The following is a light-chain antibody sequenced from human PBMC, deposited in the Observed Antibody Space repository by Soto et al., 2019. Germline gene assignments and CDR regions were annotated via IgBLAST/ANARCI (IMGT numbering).Light chain of an antibody. J-gene: IGKJ5*01. CDR2: YAS. CDR3: QLSQQRSSWPPIA. CDR1: ESISRS. V-gene: IGKV3-11*01. Sequence: DIVLTQSPATLSLSPGNRVTLSCRANESISRSLAWYQQRPRQPPRILIYYASFRATGIPERFSGSGSGTDLTLSISSLEPEDFAVYYCQLSQQRSSWPPIAFGQGTRLEIK.